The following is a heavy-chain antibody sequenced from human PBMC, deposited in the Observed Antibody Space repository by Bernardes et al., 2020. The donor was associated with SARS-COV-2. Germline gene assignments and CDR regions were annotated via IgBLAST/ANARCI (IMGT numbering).Heavy chain of an antibody. J-gene: IGHJ4*02. Sequence: ASVKVSCKASGYTFTGYYMHWVRQAPGQGLEWMGWINPNSGGTNYAQKFQGRVTMTRDTSISTAYMELSRLRSDDMAVYYCARDPTRIRGDLDYWGQGTLVTVSS. D-gene: IGHD2-2*01. V-gene: IGHV1-2*02. CDR2: INPNSGGT. CDR1: GYTFTGYY. CDR3: ARDPTRIRGDLDY.